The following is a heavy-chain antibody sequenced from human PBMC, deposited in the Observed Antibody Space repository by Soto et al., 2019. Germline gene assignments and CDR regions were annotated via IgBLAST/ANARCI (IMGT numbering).Heavy chain of an antibody. V-gene: IGHV3-48*01. CDR3: AREAHRGGFDL. J-gene: IGHJ5*02. Sequence: GGSLRLSCAASGFTLSSCSMNWVRQSPRRGLEWIAYANTGSTAIYHADSVKGRFTISRDNAQNSLYLQMDSLRAEDTAMFYCAREAHRGGFDLWGQGTLVTVSS. CDR2: ANTGSTAI. D-gene: IGHD3-16*01. CDR1: GFTLSSCS.